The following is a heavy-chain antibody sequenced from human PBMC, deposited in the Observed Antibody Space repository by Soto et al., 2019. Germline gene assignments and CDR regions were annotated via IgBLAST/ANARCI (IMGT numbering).Heavy chain of an antibody. D-gene: IGHD2-2*01. CDR3: AKVSTYCSSTSRYGPTAAPFDY. Sequence: GGSLRLSCAASGFTFDDYAIHWVRQAPGKGLEWVSGISWNSGSIGYADSVKGRFTISRDNAKDSLYLQMNSLRAEDTALYYCAKVSTYCSSTSRYGPTAAPFDYWGQGTLVTVSS. CDR2: ISWNSGSI. V-gene: IGHV3-9*01. J-gene: IGHJ4*02. CDR1: GFTFDDYA.